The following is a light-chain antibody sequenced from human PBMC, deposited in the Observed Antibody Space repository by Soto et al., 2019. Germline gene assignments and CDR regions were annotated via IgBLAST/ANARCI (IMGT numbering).Light chain of an antibody. Sequence: IVLTQSPGTLSLSPGERATLSCRASQSVSSSYLAWYQQKPRQAPRLLIYGASSRATVIPDMFSGSGSGTDFTLTISRLEPEDFAVYYCQQYGTSPPGTFGQGTKVEIK. CDR3: QQYGTSPPGT. CDR1: QSVSSSY. CDR2: GAS. V-gene: IGKV3-20*01. J-gene: IGKJ1*01.